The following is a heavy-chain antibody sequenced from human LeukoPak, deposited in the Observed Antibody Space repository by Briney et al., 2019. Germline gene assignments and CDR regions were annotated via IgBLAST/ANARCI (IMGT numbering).Heavy chain of an antibody. J-gene: IGHJ4*02. CDR3: ATLSYRRFDY. D-gene: IGHD1-14*01. V-gene: IGHV3-7*01. Sequence: PGGSLRLSCAASGLTFSRFWMIWIRQAPGKGLEWVATINEDGNEKWYADSVKGRFTISRDSARNSLYLQMNSLRAEDTAVYYCATLSYRRFDYWGQGALVTVSS. CDR2: INEDGNEK. CDR1: GLTFSRFW.